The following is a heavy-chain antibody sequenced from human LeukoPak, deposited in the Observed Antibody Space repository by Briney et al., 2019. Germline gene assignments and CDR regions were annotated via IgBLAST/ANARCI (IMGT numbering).Heavy chain of an antibody. Sequence: ASVKVSCKASGYTVTGYYMHWVRQAPGQGLELMGWINPNSGGTNYAQKFQGRVTMTRDTSISTAYMELSRLRSDDTAVYYCASAYYDYVWGSYRHGAFDIWGQGTMVTVSS. V-gene: IGHV1-2*02. J-gene: IGHJ3*02. D-gene: IGHD3-16*02. CDR3: ASAYYDYVWGSYRHGAFDI. CDR2: INPNSGGT. CDR1: GYTVTGYY.